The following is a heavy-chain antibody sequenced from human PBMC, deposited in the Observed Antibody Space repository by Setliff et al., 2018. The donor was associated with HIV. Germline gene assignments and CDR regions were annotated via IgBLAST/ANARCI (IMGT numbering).Heavy chain of an antibody. Sequence: ASETLSLTCSVSGGSISSHYWGWIRQPPGRGLEWIGYIMYNEGNNFNPSLKSRVTISVDTSKNELSLRLSSVTAADSAVYYCARVGHTRGYSGYDVYYYYMDVWGEGTTVTVSS. V-gene: IGHV4-59*11. J-gene: IGHJ6*03. D-gene: IGHD5-12*01. CDR2: IMYNEGN. CDR1: GGSISSHY. CDR3: ARVGHTRGYSGYDVYYYYMDV.